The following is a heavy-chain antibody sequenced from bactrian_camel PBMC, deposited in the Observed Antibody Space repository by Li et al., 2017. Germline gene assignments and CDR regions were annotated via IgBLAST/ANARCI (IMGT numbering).Heavy chain of an antibody. CDR1: EYTREYC. V-gene: IGHV3S63*01. CDR3: AATERPPCDAYTY. D-gene: IGHD1*01. Sequence: HVQLVESGGGSVQAGGSLTLSCVASEYTREYCMGWSRQAPGKEREGDASINSDGRTDYADSVKGRFTISQNNAKHTVYLQMNSLKPEDTAMYYCAATERPPCDAYTYWGQGTQVTVS. J-gene: IGHJ4*01. CDR2: INSDGRT.